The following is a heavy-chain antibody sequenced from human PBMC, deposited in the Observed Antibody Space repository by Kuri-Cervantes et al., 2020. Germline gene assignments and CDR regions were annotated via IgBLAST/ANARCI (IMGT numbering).Heavy chain of an antibody. J-gene: IGHJ6*02. Sequence: GESLKISCAASGSTFSSYDMHWVRQATGKGLEWVSAIGTAGDTYYPGSVKGRFTISRENAKNSLYLQMNSLRAGDTAVYYCARDPAGSATLYGMDVWGQGTTVTVSS. CDR2: IGTAGDT. CDR1: GSTFSSYD. CDR3: ARDPAGSATLYGMDV. V-gene: IGHV3-13*01.